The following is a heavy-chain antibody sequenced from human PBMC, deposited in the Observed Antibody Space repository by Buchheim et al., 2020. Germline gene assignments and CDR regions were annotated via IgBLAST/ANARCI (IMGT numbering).Heavy chain of an antibody. D-gene: IGHD4-17*01. J-gene: IGHJ3*02. V-gene: IGHV3-33*01. Sequence: QVQLVESGGGVVQPGRSLRLSCAASGFTFSSYGMHWVRQAPGKGLEWVAVIWYDGSNKYYADSVKGRFTISRDNSKNTLYLQMNSLRAEDTAVYYCARDGVTIPLRDSPGYAFDIWGQGT. CDR1: GFTFSSYG. CDR3: ARDGVTIPLRDSPGYAFDI. CDR2: IWYDGSNK.